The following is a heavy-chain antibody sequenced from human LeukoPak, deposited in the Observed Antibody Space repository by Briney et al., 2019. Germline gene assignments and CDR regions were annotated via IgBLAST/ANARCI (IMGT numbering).Heavy chain of an antibody. CDR2: IYYSGST. CDR1: GGSISSSSYY. J-gene: IGHJ4*02. CDR3: ARLDTAMVTGFDY. D-gene: IGHD5-18*01. Sequence: SETLSLTCTVSGGSISSSSYYWGWIRQPPGKGLEWIGSIYYSGSTYYNPSLKSRVTISVDTSKNQFSLKLSSVTAADTAVYYCARLDTAMVTGFDYWGQGTLVTVSS. V-gene: IGHV4-39*07.